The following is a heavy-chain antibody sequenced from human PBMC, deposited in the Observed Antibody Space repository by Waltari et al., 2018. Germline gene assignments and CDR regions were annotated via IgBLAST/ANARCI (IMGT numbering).Heavy chain of an antibody. CDR3: ARDGVRALGFDP. CDR2: ISDIGRTI. D-gene: IGHD3-16*01. Sequence: EVQLVESGGGLVQPGGSLRLSCAASGVTFSAYSMNWVRQAPGKGLEWVSYISDIGRTIYYADSVKGRFIISRDNVMNSLYLQMNTLRAEDTAVYYCARDGVRALGFDPRGQGTLVTVSS. J-gene: IGHJ5*02. CDR1: GVTFSAYS. V-gene: IGHV3-48*01.